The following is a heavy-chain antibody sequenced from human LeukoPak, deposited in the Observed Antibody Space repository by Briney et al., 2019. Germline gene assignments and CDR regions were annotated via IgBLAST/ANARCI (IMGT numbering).Heavy chain of an antibody. CDR1: GFTFSSYG. CDR3: ARDSAYYFDY. J-gene: IGHJ4*02. Sequence: PGRSLRLSCAASGFTFSSYGMHWVRQAPGKGLKWVAVIWYDGSNKYYADSVKGRFTISRDSSKNTLYLQMNSLRAEDTAVYYCARDSAYYFDYWGQGTLVTVSS. CDR2: IWYDGSNK. V-gene: IGHV3-33*01.